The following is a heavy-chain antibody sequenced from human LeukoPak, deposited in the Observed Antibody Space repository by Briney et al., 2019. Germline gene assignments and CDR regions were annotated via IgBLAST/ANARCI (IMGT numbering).Heavy chain of an antibody. CDR1: GLTFSNFA. Sequence: GGSLRLSCAASGLTFSNFAMSWVRQAPGKGLEWVAVIWYDGSNRYYADSVKGRFTISRDNSKNTLYLQMNSLRAEDTAVYYCAREQVYGTDYWGQGTLVTVSS. CDR2: IWYDGSNR. V-gene: IGHV3-33*08. J-gene: IGHJ4*02. D-gene: IGHD5/OR15-5a*01. CDR3: AREQVYGTDY.